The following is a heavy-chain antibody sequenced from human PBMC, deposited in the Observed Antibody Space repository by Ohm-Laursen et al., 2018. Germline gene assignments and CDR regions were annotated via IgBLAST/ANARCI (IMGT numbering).Heavy chain of an antibody. CDR3: AREAMVRGVSNAYDI. V-gene: IGHV1-69*13. Sequence: SVKVSCKASGGTFSSYAISWVRQAPGQGLEWMGGIIPIFGTANYAQKFQGRVTITADESTSTAYMELSSLRSEDTAVYYCAREAMVRGVSNAYDIWGQGTMVTVSS. CDR2: IIPIFGTA. J-gene: IGHJ3*02. CDR1: GGTFSSYA. D-gene: IGHD3-10*01.